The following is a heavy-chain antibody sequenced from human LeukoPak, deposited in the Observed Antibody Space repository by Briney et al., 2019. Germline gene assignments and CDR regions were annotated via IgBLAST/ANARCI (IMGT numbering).Heavy chain of an antibody. D-gene: IGHD3-10*01. CDR3: VKGGGSGFDY. Sequence: GGSLRLSSAASGFSFSTYAMSWVRQAPGKGLEWVSSISDNGDKTYYAGSVKGRFTISRDNSRNTVYLQMNDLRAEDTAVYHCVKGGGSGFDYWGQGTLVTVSS. V-gene: IGHV3-23*01. CDR1: GFSFSTYA. CDR2: ISDNGDKT. J-gene: IGHJ4*02.